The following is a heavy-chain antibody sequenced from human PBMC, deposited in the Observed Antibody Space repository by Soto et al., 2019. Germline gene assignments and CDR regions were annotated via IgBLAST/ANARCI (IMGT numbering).Heavy chain of an antibody. CDR3: ASGLAAGDSF. CDR2: VSGRGGTT. V-gene: IGHV3-23*01. D-gene: IGHD6-13*01. J-gene: IGHJ4*02. Sequence: GGSLRLSCAASGFTFSSYAMSWVRQAPGKGLEWVSTVSGRGGTTYYADSVKGRFTISRDNSKNSLYLQMNSLRAEDTAVYYCASGLAAGDSFWGQGTLVIVS. CDR1: GFTFSSYA.